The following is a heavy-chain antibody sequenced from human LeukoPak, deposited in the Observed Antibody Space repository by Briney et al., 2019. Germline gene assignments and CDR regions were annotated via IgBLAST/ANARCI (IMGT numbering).Heavy chain of an antibody. D-gene: IGHD6-13*01. J-gene: IGHJ3*02. CDR2: INPNSGGT. CDR3: ARSIAAARTTQAAFDI. Sequence: ASVKVSCKASGYTFIDYYMHWMRQTPGQGLDWMGWINPNSGGTNYAQKFQGRVTLTRDTSISTAYMELSRLRSDDTAVYYCARSIAAARTTQAAFDIWGQGTMVSVSS. V-gene: IGHV1-2*02. CDR1: GYTFIDYY.